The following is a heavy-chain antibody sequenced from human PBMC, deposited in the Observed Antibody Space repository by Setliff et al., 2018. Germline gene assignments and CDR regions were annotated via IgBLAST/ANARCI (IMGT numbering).Heavy chain of an antibody. V-gene: IGHV1-18*01. D-gene: IGHD1-26*01. CDR3: ATVVRGGTSRTSYYYYYMDV. CDR1: GYTFTSDG. Sequence: ASVKVSCKASGYTFTSDGISWVRQAPGQGLQGMGWISAYNGNTNYAQKLQGRVTMTTDTSTSTAYMELRSLRSDDTAVYYCATVVRGGTSRTSYYYYYMDVWGKGTTVTVSS. CDR2: ISAYNGNT. J-gene: IGHJ6*03.